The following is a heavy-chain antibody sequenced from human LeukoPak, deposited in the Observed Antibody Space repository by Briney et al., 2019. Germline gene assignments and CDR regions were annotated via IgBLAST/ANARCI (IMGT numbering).Heavy chain of an antibody. J-gene: IGHJ4*02. CDR2: ISGSGSGT. CDR3: AKRTRIFGVIIREYYFDY. Sequence: GGSLRLSCSASGFTFSSYAMSWVRQAPGKGLEWVSVISGSGSGTYYADSVKGRFTISRDNSKNTLYLQMNSLRAEDTAVYYCAKRTRIFGVIIREYYFDYWGQGTLVTVSS. V-gene: IGHV3-23*01. CDR1: GFTFSSYA. D-gene: IGHD3-3*01.